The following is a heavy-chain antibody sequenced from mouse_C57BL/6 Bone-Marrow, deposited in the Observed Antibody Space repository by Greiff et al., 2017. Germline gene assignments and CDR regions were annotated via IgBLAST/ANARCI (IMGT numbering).Heavy chain of an antibody. J-gene: IGHJ3*01. CDR1: GYTFTNYW. CDR2: IYPGGGYT. Sequence: VQLQESGAELVRPGTSVKMSCKASGYTFTNYWIGWAKQRPGHGLEWIGDIYPGGGYTNYNEKFKGKATLTADKSSSTAYMQFSSLTSEDSAIYYCARGYDYDEGFAYWGQGTLVTVSA. V-gene: IGHV1-63*01. D-gene: IGHD2-4*01. CDR3: ARGYDYDEGFAY.